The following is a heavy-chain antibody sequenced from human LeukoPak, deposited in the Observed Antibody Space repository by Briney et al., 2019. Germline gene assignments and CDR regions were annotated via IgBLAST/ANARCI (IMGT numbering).Heavy chain of an antibody. V-gene: IGHV4-59*08. CDR2: IYYSGST. CDR3: ARHDLSRFFDY. Sequence: SETLSLTCTVAGGSISSYYWSWIRQPPGKGLELIGYIYYSGSTNYNPSLKSRVTISVDTSKNHFSLKLSSVTAADTAVYYCARHDLSRFFDYWGQGTLVTVSS. J-gene: IGHJ4*02. CDR1: GGSISSYY.